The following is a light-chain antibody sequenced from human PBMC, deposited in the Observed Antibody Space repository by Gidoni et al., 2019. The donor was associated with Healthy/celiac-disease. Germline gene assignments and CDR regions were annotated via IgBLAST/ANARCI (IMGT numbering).Light chain of an antibody. J-gene: IGKJ5*01. CDR1: QSVSSSY. CDR2: GAY. Sequence: EIVLTPSPGTLSLSPGERATLSCRASQSVSSSYLAWYQQQPGQAPRLLIYGAYSRAAGIPDWCSGSASTADSTLIISRVEHEFSAEYCWQQYGRSPLTFGRGTRVEIK. CDR3: QQYGRSPLT. V-gene: IGKV3-20*01.